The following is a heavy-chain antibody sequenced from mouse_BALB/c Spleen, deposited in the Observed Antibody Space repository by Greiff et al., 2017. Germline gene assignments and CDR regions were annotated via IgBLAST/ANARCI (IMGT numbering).Heavy chain of an antibody. J-gene: IGHJ2*01. V-gene: IGHV1-14*01. Sequence: VQLKQSGPELVKPGASVKMSCKASGYTFTSYVMHWVKQKPGQGLEWIGYINPYNDGTKYNEKFKGKATLTSDKSSSTAYMELSSLTSEDSAVYYCARRTIYYDYHYFDYWGQGTTLTVSS. D-gene: IGHD2-4*01. CDR2: INPYNDGT. CDR1: GYTFTSYV. CDR3: ARRTIYYDYHYFDY.